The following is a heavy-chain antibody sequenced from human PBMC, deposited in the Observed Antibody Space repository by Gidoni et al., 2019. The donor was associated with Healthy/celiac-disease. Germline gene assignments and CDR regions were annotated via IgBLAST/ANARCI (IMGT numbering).Heavy chain of an antibody. CDR2: ISGSGGST. D-gene: IGHD5-12*01. J-gene: IGHJ3*02. Sequence: EMQLLESGGGLVQPGGSLRLSCAASGFTFSSYAMSWVRQAPGKGLGWVSAISGSGGSTYYADSVKGRFTISRDNSKNTLYLQMNSLRAEDTAVYYCAKDGDGYPDAFDIWGQGTMVTVSS. CDR3: AKDGDGYPDAFDI. CDR1: GFTFSSYA. V-gene: IGHV3-23*01.